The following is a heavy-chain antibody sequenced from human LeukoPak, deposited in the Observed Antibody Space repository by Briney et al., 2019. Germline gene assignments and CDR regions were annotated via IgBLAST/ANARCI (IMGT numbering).Heavy chain of an antibody. Sequence: ASVKVSCKASGYTFTGYYMHWVRQAPGQGLEWMGWINPNSGGTNYAQKFQGRVTMTRDTSISTAYMGLSRLRSDDTAVYYCARGGLGTAFINGLAYWGQGTLVTVSS. D-gene: IGHD5-18*01. J-gene: IGHJ4*02. CDR2: INPNSGGT. CDR1: GYTFTGYY. V-gene: IGHV1-2*02. CDR3: ARGGLGTAFINGLAY.